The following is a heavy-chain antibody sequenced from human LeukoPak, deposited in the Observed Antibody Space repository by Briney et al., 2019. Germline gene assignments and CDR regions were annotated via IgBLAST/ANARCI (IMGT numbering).Heavy chain of an antibody. CDR2: IYYSGST. CDR1: GGSISSYY. D-gene: IGHD2-21*01. J-gene: IGHJ5*02. Sequence: SETLSLTCTVSGGSISSYYWSWIRQPPGKGLEWIGYIYYSGSTNYNPSLKSRVTISVDTSKNQFSLKLSSVTAADTAVYYCARAEHGDWFDPWGQGTLVPVSS. CDR3: ARAEHGDWFDP. V-gene: IGHV4-59*01.